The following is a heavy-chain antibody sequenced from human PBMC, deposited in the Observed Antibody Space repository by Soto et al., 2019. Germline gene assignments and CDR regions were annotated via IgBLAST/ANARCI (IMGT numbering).Heavy chain of an antibody. CDR2: MNPNSGNT. Sequence: PAELPCRSSLYTFTSFDINCVRQATGQGLEWMGWMNPNSGNTGYAQKFQGRFTISRDNSKNVLSLEMNSLRAEDTGTYFCAKGSIEYSASVAHWGQGTLVTVSS. D-gene: IGHD5-12*01. CDR3: AKGSIEYSASVAH. CDR1: LYTFTSFD. V-gene: IGHV1-8*01. J-gene: IGHJ4*02.